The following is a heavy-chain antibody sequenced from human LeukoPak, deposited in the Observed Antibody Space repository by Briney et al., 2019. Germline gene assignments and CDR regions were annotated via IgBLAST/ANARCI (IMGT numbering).Heavy chain of an antibody. Sequence: PGGSLRLSCAASGFTFSSYGMHWVRQAPGKGLEWVAFIRYDGSNKYYADSVKGRFTISRDNSKNTLYLQMNSLRAEDTAVYYCAKDPGEYYYDSSGYYDFDYWGQGTLVTVSS. CDR2: IRYDGSNK. CDR3: AKDPGEYYYDSSGYYDFDY. D-gene: IGHD3-22*01. J-gene: IGHJ4*02. V-gene: IGHV3-30*02. CDR1: GFTFSSYG.